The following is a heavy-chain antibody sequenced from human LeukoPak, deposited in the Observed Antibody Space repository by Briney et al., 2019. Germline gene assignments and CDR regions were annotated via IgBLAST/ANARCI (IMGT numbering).Heavy chain of an antibody. CDR3: ARRNYDSSGYYYPDY. Sequence: SETLSLTCAVNAGSFTGYYWSWIRQPPGKGLEWIGEIDHTGSISYNPSLRSRVTISVDTSKNQFSLKLSSVTAADTAVYYCARRNYDSSGYYYPDYWGQGTLVTVSS. J-gene: IGHJ4*02. CDR1: AGSFTGYY. V-gene: IGHV4-34*01. D-gene: IGHD3-22*01. CDR2: IDHTGSI.